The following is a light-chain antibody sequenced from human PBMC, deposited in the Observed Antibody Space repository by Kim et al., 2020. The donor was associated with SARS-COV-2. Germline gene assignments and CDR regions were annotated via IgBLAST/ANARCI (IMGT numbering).Light chain of an antibody. CDR1: SSDVGAYDY. CDR3: SSYTSSSTWV. J-gene: IGLJ3*02. Sequence: QSALTQPASVSGSPGQSITISCTGTSSDVGAYDYVSWYQLHPGKAPKFIIYDVNNRPSGVSNRFSGSKSGNTASLTISGLQAEDEADYYCSSYTSSSTWVFGGGTQLTVL. V-gene: IGLV2-14*03. CDR2: DVN.